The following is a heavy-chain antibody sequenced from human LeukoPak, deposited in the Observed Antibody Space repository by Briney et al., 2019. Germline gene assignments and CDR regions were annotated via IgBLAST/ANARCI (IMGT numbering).Heavy chain of an antibody. D-gene: IGHD3-3*01. CDR1: GFTFSSCS. Sequence: PGGSLRLSCAASGFTFSSCSMNWVRQAPGKGLEWVADIKIDGSERYYVDSVKGRFTISRDNAKNSLFLQMNSLRAEDTAVYYYSWSGEADWGQGTLVTVSS. CDR3: SWSGEAD. V-gene: IGHV3-7*01. CDR2: IKIDGSER. J-gene: IGHJ4*02.